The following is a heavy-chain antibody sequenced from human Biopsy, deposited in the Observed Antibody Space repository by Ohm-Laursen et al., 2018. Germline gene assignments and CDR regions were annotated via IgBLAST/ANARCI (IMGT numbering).Heavy chain of an antibody. D-gene: IGHD3-16*02. CDR1: GFTFSDYS. Sequence: SLRLSCAATGFTFSDYSMNWVRQAPGKGLEWVSSISSSTSYIFYADSVKGRFTVSRDNAKNSLYLQMNSLTVEDTAVYYCARDGVGSYHDYWGQGTLVTVSS. CDR2: ISSSTSYI. V-gene: IGHV3-21*04. CDR3: ARDGVGSYHDY. J-gene: IGHJ4*02.